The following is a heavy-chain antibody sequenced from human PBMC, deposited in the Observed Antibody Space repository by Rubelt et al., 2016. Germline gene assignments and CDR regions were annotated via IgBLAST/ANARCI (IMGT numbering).Heavy chain of an antibody. CDR1: GGSFSGYY. CDR3: ASLRGLVVPAAVYY. CDR2: INHSGST. J-gene: IGHJ4*02. V-gene: IGHV4-34*01. Sequence: QVQLQQWGAGLLKPSETLSLTCAVYGGSFSGYYWSWIRQPPGKGLEWIGEINHSGSTNYNPSLKSRVTMSVDASENPLSLRLRSVTAADTAVYYCASLRGLVVPAAVYYWGQGTLVTVSS. D-gene: IGHD2-2*01.